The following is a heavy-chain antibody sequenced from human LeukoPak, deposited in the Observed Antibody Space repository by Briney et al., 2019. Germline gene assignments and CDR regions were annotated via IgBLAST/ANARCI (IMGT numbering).Heavy chain of an antibody. CDR3: ARGDPPEYGSSFDY. D-gene: IGHD3-10*01. CDR2: IKQDGSEK. V-gene: IGHV3-7*03. Sequence: GGSLRLSCAASGFTFSSYWMSWVRQAPGKGLEWVANIKQDGSEKYYVDSVKGRFTISRDNAKNPLYLQMNSLRAEDTAVYYCARGDPPEYGSSFDYWGQGTLVTVSS. J-gene: IGHJ4*02. CDR1: GFTFSSYW.